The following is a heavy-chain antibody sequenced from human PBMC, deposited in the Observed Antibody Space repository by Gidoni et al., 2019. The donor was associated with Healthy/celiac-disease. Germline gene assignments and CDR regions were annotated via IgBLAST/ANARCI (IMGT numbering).Heavy chain of an antibody. CDR2: ISCSGGST. CDR3: TKSYYDSSGYPLEY. V-gene: IGHV3-23*01. Sequence: EVQLMESGGGLVQPGGSLRLDGAASGFTLSSYAMCWVRQAPGKGLEWVSAISCSGGSTSYADSVTGLFTISRDNSKNTLYLHMHSLRAEDTAVYYCTKSYYDSSGYPLEYWGQGTLVTVSS. D-gene: IGHD3-22*01. CDR1: GFTLSSYA. J-gene: IGHJ4*02.